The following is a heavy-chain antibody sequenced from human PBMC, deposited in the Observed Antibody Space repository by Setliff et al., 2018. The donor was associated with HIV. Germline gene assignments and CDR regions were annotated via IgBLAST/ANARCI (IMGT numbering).Heavy chain of an antibody. CDR1: GGSISSSNYY. D-gene: IGHD2-15*01. Sequence: KSSETLSLTCTVSGGSISSSNYYWAWIRQPPGKGLEWIGSIYYSGSTYYNPSLKSRVTISVDTSKNQFFLKLTSLSAADTAVYYCARDRIEVVVDGPHDVFDVWGRGTTVTVSS. V-gene: IGHV4-39*07. J-gene: IGHJ3*01. CDR2: IYYSGST. CDR3: ARDRIEVVVDGPHDVFDV.